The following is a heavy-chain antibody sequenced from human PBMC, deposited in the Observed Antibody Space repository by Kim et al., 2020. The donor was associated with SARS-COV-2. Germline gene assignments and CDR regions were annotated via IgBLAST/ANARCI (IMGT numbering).Heavy chain of an antibody. CDR3: ARGSSSSKNAFYI. Sequence: YNPALKSRVTLSVDTSKNQFSLKLSSVTAADTAVYYCARGSSSSKNAFYIWGQGTMVTVSS. D-gene: IGHD6-13*01. V-gene: IGHV4-59*09. J-gene: IGHJ3*02.